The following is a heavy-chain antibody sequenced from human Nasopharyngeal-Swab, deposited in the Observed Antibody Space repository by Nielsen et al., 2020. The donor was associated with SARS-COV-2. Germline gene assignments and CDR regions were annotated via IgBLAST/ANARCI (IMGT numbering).Heavy chain of an antibody. J-gene: IGHJ4*02. CDR1: GGSFSDFY. D-gene: IGHD1-1*01. CDR3: ARGGGTAITNYFDY. CDR2: INHRGNT. Sequence: GSLRLSCSVYGGSFSDFYWSWIRQSPGKGLEWIGEINHRGNTNSNPSLKSRVTMSVDTSKNHFSPTLTSVTAADTAVYFCARGGGTAITNYFDYWGQGTLVTVSS. V-gene: IGHV4-34*01.